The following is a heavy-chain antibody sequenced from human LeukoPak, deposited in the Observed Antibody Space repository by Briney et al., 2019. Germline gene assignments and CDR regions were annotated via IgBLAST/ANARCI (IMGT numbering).Heavy chain of an antibody. Sequence: GGSLRLSCAASGFTLSNHAMNWVRQAPGKGLEWVSYISSSSSTIYYADSVKGRFTISRDNAKNSLYLQMNSLRAEDTAVYYCAELGITMIGGVWGKGTTVTISS. V-gene: IGHV3-48*04. CDR2: ISSSSSTI. CDR3: AELGITMIGGV. J-gene: IGHJ6*04. D-gene: IGHD3-10*02. CDR1: GFTLSNHA.